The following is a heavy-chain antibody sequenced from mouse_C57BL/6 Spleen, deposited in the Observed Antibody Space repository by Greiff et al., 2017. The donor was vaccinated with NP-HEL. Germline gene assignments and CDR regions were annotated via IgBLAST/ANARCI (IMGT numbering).Heavy chain of an antibody. D-gene: IGHD1-1*01. CDR1: GFTFSSYT. Sequence: EVQRVESGGGLVKPGGSLKLSCAASGFTFSSYTMSWVRQTPEKRLEWVATISGGGGNTYYPDSVTGRFTISSANAKNTLYLQMSSLRSEDTALYYCARLITTVVAHYAMDYWGQGTSVTVSS. J-gene: IGHJ4*01. V-gene: IGHV5-9*01. CDR3: ARLITTVVAHYAMDY. CDR2: ISGGGGNT.